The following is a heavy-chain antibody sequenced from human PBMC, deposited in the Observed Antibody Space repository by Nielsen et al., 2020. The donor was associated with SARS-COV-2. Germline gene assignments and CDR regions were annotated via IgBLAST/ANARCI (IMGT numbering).Heavy chain of an antibody. CDR2: IYPGDSDT. Sequence: GESLKISCQGSGYSFTSYWLGWVRQMPGKGLEWMGIIYPGDSDTRYSPSFQGQVTISADKSISTAYLQWSSLKASDTAMYYCARSTLIDAFDIWGQGTMVTVSS. CDR1: GYSFTSYW. CDR3: ARSTLIDAFDI. D-gene: IGHD2-2*01. V-gene: IGHV5-51*01. J-gene: IGHJ3*02.